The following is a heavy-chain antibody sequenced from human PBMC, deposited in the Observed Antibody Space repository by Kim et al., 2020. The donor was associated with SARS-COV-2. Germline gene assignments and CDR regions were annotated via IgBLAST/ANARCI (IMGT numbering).Heavy chain of an antibody. CDR1: GFTFDDYA. D-gene: IGHD5-12*01. CDR3: AKDMSGYDPFRDYYYYGIDV. Sequence: GGSLRLSCAASGFTFDDYAMHWVRQAPGKGLEWVSCISWNSGSIGYADSVKGRFTISRDNAKNSLYLQMNSLRAEDTALYYCAKDMSGYDPFRDYYYYGIDVWGQGNTVTLSS. V-gene: IGHV3-9*01. CDR2: ISWNSGSI. J-gene: IGHJ6*02.